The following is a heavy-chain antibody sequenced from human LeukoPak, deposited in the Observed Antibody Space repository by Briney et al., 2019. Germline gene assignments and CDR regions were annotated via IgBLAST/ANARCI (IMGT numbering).Heavy chain of an antibody. Sequence: PSETLSLTCAVYGGSFSGYYWRWIRQPPGKGLEWIGEINHSGSTNYNPSLKSRVTISVDTSKNQFPLKLSSVTAADTAVYYCARGGVGATTPIDYWGQGTLVTVSS. V-gene: IGHV4-34*01. CDR3: ARGGVGATTPIDY. CDR1: GGSFSGYY. J-gene: IGHJ4*02. D-gene: IGHD1-26*01. CDR2: INHSGST.